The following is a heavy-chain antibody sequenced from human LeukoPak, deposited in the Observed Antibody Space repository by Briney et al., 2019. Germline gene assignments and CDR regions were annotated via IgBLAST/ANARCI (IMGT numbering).Heavy chain of an antibody. J-gene: IGHJ4*02. CDR1: GGSISSSTYY. CDR2: IYHSGST. D-gene: IGHD1-26*01. V-gene: IGHV4-39*07. CDR3: ARSDGSYYHYFDY. Sequence: SETLSLTCTVSGGSISSSTYYWGWIRQPPGKGLEWIGYIYHSGSTYYNPSLKSRVTISVDRSKNQFSLKLSSVTAADTAVYYCARSDGSYYHYFDYWGQGTLVTVSS.